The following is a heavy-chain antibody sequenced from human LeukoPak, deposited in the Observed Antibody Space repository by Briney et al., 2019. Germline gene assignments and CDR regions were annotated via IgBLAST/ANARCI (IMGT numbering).Heavy chain of an antibody. V-gene: IGHV3-30*02. D-gene: IGHD4-23*01. CDR3: VKGGATVADY. CDR1: GFSFSTYG. J-gene: IGHJ4*02. Sequence: GGSLRLSCEASGFSFSTYGMHWIRQTPCKGLEWVALIRYDGSTKYYADSVKGRFTISRDNSKNTLYLQMNSVRGEDTAVYFCVKGGATVADYWGQGTLVTVSS. CDR2: IRYDGSTK.